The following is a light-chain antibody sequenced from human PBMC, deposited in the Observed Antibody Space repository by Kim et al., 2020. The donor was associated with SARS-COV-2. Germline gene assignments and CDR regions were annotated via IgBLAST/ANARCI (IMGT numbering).Light chain of an antibody. J-gene: IGKJ1*01. V-gene: IGKV1-8*01. Sequence: AIRMTQSPSSLSASTGDRVTITCRASQGISSYLAWYQQKPGKAPKVLIYDASTLQSGVPSRFSGSGSGSDFTLTIGCLQSEDFATYYCQQYYSYPWTFGQGTKVDIK. CDR2: DAS. CDR1: QGISSY. CDR3: QQYYSYPWT.